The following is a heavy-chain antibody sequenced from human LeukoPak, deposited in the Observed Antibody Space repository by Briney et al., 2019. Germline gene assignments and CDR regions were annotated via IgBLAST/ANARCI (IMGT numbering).Heavy chain of an antibody. CDR2: INAGNGNT. D-gene: IGHD5-18*01. J-gene: IGHJ3*02. V-gene: IGHV1-3*01. CDR3: ARDREDTAMDDAFDI. Sequence: ASVKVSCKASGGTFSSYAISWVRQAPGQRLEWMGWINAGNGNTKYSQKFQGRVTITRDTSASTAYMELSSLRSEDTAVYYCARDREDTAMDDAFDIWGQGTMVAVSS. CDR1: GGTFSSYA.